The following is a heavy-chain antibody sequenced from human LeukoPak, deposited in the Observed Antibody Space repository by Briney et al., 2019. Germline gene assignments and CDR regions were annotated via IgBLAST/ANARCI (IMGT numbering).Heavy chain of an antibody. D-gene: IGHD3-3*01. CDR3: ARGTYYDFWSGYYHSYPLYYYGMDV. Sequence: SETLSLTCAVYGGSFSGYYWSWIRQPPGKGLEWIGEINHSGSTNYNPSLKSRVTISVDTSKNQFSLKLSSVTAADTAVYYCARGTYYDFWSGYYHSYPLYYYGMDVWGQGTTDTVSS. V-gene: IGHV4-34*01. CDR2: INHSGST. CDR1: GGSFSGYY. J-gene: IGHJ6*02.